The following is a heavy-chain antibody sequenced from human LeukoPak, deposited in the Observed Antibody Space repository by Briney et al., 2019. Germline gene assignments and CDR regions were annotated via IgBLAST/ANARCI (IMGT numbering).Heavy chain of an antibody. V-gene: IGHV3-49*04. CDR1: GFTFGDYA. Sequence: PGRSLRLSCTASGFTFGDYAMSWVRQAPGKGLEWVGFIRSKAYGGTTEYAASVKGRFTISRDDSKSIAYLQMNSLKTEDTAVYYCTRVKGAVTGVWFDPWGQGTLVTVSS. D-gene: IGHD2-21*02. CDR3: TRVKGAVTGVWFDP. CDR2: IRSKAYGGTT. J-gene: IGHJ5*02.